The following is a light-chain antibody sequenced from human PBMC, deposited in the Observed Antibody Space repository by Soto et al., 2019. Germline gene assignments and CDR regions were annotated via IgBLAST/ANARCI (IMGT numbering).Light chain of an antibody. CDR2: GAS. V-gene: IGKV1-39*01. CDR3: QQSYRTPT. CDR1: QTISSW. J-gene: IGKJ5*01. Sequence: DIQMTQSPSTLSGSVGDRVTITCRASQTISSWLAWYQQKPGKAPKLLIYGASTLQSGVPSRFSGSGSGTDYTLTISSLQPEDFATYYCQQSYRTPTFGQGTDWRL.